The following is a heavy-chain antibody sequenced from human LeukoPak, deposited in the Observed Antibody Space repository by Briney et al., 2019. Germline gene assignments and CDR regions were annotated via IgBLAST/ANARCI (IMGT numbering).Heavy chain of an antibody. CDR3: ARGHSGTHWGLGSHFDS. V-gene: IGHV1-2*02. Sequence: ASVKVSCKASGYTFTGYYMHWVRQAPGQGLEWMGWINPNNGGTNYAQNFQGRVTVTQDTSIGVVYMDLTRLTSDDTAVYYCARGHSGTHWGLGSHFDSWGHGTLVTVSS. CDR1: GYTFTGYY. J-gene: IGHJ4*01. CDR2: INPNNGGT. D-gene: IGHD7-27*01.